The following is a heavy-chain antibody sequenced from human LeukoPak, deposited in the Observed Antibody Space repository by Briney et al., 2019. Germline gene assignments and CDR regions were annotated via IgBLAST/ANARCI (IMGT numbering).Heavy chain of an antibody. CDR1: GYTFTSYA. Sequence: ASVTVSCTASGYTFTSYAMHWVRQAPGQRLEWMGWISAYNGNTNYAQKLLGRVTMTTDTSTSTAYMELRSLRSDDTAVYYCARDHHVLRFLEWLPHYYYYGMDVWGQGTTVTVSS. J-gene: IGHJ6*02. CDR3: ARDHHVLRFLEWLPHYYYYGMDV. V-gene: IGHV1-18*01. CDR2: ISAYNGNT. D-gene: IGHD3-3*01.